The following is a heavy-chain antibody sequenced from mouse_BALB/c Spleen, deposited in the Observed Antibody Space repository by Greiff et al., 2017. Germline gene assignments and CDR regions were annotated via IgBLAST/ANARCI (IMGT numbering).Heavy chain of an antibody. CDR1: GYAFSSSW. J-gene: IGHJ3*01. D-gene: IGHD2-1*01. Sequence: QGQLKQSGPELVKPGASVKISCKASGYAFSSSWMNWVKQRPGQGLEWIGRIYPGDGDTNYNGKFKGKATLTSDKSSSTAYMQLSSLTSVGSAVYFCASNLLSFAYWGQGTLVTVSA. CDR2: IYPGDGDT. V-gene: IGHV1-82*01. CDR3: ASNLLSFAY.